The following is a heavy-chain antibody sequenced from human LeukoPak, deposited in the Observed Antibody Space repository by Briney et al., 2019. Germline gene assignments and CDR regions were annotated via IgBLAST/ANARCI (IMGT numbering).Heavy chain of an antibody. V-gene: IGHV4-59*01. Sequence: SETLSLTCTVSGGSISSYYWSWIRQPAGKGLEWIGYIYYSGSTNYNPSLKSRVTISVDTSKNQFSLKLSSVTAADTAVYYCARSSPGGGNTIFGVVIPNYYMDVWGKGTTVTVSS. CDR1: GGSISSYY. J-gene: IGHJ6*03. CDR3: ARSSPGGGNTIFGVVIPNYYMDV. CDR2: IYYSGST. D-gene: IGHD3-3*01.